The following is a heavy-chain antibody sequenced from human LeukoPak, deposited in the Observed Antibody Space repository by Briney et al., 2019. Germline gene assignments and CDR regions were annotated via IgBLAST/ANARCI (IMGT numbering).Heavy chain of an antibody. D-gene: IGHD3-10*01. CDR1: GCRFTSYW. V-gene: IGHV5-10-1*01. CDR2: IDPSDSYT. CDR3: ARQITAGFGELLGY. J-gene: IGHJ4*02. Sequence: GGPLKISFQGSGCRFTSYWISWVRQMPGKGLEWMGRIDPSDSYTNYSPSFQGHVTISADKSISTAYLQWSSLKASDTAMYYCARQITAGFGELLGYWGQGTLVTVSS.